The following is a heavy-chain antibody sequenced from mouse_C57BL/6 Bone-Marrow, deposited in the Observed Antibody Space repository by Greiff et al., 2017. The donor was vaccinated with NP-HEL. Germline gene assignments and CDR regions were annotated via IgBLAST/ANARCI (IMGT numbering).Heavy chain of an antibody. CDR3: ARGSYYGSSYDAMDY. CDR2: INYDGSST. CDR1: GFTFSDYY. V-gene: IGHV5-16*01. Sequence: EVQLVESEGGLVQPGSSMKLSCTASGFTFSDYYMAWVRQVPEKGLEWVANINYDGSSTYYLDSLKSRFIISRDNAKNILYLQMSSLKSEDTATYYCARGSYYGSSYDAMDYWGQGTSVTVSS. J-gene: IGHJ4*01. D-gene: IGHD1-1*01.